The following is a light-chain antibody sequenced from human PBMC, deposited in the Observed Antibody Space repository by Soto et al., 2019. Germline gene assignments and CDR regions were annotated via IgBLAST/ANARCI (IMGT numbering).Light chain of an antibody. J-gene: IGKJ4*01. CDR2: DAS. Sequence: EFVLTQSPATLSLSPGERATLSCRASQSVRSSLAWYQQKPGQAPRLLIYDASNRATGIPARFSGSGSGTDFTLTISSLEREGFAVYYCQQRSSWLLTFGGVTKVEIK. V-gene: IGKV3-11*01. CDR1: QSVRSS. CDR3: QQRSSWLLT.